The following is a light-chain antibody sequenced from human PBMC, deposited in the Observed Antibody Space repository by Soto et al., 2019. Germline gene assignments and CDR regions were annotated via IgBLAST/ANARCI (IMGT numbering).Light chain of an antibody. CDR2: GAS. V-gene: IGKV3-15*01. J-gene: IGKJ1*01. CDR3: QHYNNLPRT. CDR1: QSVSSN. Sequence: EIVMTQSPATLSVSPGERATLSCRASQSVSSNLAWYQQNPGQAPRLLIYGASTRATGIPARFSGSGSGTAFTLTISSLQSEDFAVYYCQHYNNLPRTFGQGTKVEIK.